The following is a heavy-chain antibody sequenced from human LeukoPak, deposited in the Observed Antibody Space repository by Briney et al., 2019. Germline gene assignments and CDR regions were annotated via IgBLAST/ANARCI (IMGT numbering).Heavy chain of an antibody. V-gene: IGHV3-23*01. Sequence: RTGGSLRLSCAASGFTFSTYAMAWVRQAPGKGLEWVSTISRSGGATSYADSVKGRFTISRDNSKNTLYLQMNSLRAEDTAVYYCARDYDYIWGSYRQYYFGYWGQGTLVTVSS. CDR1: GFTFSTYA. CDR2: ISRSGGAT. D-gene: IGHD3-16*02. CDR3: ARDYDYIWGSYRQYYFGY. J-gene: IGHJ4*02.